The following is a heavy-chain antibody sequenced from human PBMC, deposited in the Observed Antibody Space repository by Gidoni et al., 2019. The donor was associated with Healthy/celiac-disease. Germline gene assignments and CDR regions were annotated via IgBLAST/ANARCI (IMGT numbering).Heavy chain of an antibody. Sequence: EVQLMESGGGLVKPGGSLRLPCAASGFTFSSYSMNWVRQAPGKGLEWVSSISTSSSIYYADSVKGRFTISRDNAKNSLYLQMNSLRAEDTAVYYCARVQIVGATIDAFDIWGQGTMVTVSS. D-gene: IGHD1-26*01. V-gene: IGHV3-21*01. J-gene: IGHJ3*02. CDR1: GFTFSSYS. CDR3: ARVQIVGATIDAFDI. CDR2: ISTSSSI.